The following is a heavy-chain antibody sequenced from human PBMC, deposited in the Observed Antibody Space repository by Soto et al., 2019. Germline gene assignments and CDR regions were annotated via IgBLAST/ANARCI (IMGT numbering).Heavy chain of an antibody. D-gene: IGHD1-20*01. V-gene: IGHV1-8*01. CDR3: ARYKSNYYYGMDV. CDR2: MNPSSGNT. J-gene: IGHJ6*02. Sequence: SVKVSCKASGYTFTSYDINWVRQATGQRLEWMGWMNPSSGNTEYAKKFQGRVTITVDTSKSQFSLKLSSVTAADTAVYYCARYKSNYYYGMDVWGQGTTVTVSS. CDR1: GYTFTSYD.